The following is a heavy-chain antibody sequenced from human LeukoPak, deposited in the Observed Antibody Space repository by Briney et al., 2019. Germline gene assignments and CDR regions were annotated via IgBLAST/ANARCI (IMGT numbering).Heavy chain of an antibody. CDR3: ARGGGIFTYYYYMDV. CDR1: GGSFSGYY. CDR2: INHSGSA. Sequence: SETLSLTCAVYGGSFSGYYWSWIRQPPGKGLEWIGEINHSGSANYNPSLKSRVTISVDTSKNQFSLKLSSVTAADTAVYYCARGGGIFTYYYYMDVWGKGTTVTISS. D-gene: IGHD2-15*01. J-gene: IGHJ6*03. V-gene: IGHV4-34*01.